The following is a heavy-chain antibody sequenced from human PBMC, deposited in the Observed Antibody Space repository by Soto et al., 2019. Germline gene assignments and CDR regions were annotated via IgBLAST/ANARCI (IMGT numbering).Heavy chain of an antibody. CDR3: ASSYYDSSGYYYYYYGMDV. CDR2: IIPIFGTA. CDR1: GVTFSSYA. Sequence: SVKVSCKASGVTFSSYAISWVRQAPGQGLEWMGGIIPIFGTANYAQKFQGRVTITADKSTSTAYMELSSLRSEDTAVYYCASSYYDSSGYYYYYYGMDVWGQGTTVTVSS. J-gene: IGHJ6*02. D-gene: IGHD3-22*01. V-gene: IGHV1-69*06.